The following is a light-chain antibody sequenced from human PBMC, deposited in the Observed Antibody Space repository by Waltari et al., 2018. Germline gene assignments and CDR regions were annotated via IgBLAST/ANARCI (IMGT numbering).Light chain of an antibody. V-gene: IGKV1-16*01. CDR1: QGFRNS. CDR2: GSS. J-gene: IGKJ1*01. Sequence: DIQMTQSPSSLPAFVGDRVTISCRASQGFRNSVDWFQQKPGKAPKALMYGSSTLHSGVPSRFSGSGFGTDFTLTISGLQPEDLSTYYCLQYDSYPRTFGQGTKVEIK. CDR3: LQYDSYPRT.